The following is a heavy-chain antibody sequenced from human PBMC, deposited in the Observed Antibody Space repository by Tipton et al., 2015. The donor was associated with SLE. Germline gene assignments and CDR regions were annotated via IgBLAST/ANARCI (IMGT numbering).Heavy chain of an antibody. D-gene: IGHD1-26*01. J-gene: IGHJ4*02. Sequence: TLSLTCAVYGGSLSGNYWSWIRQPPGKGLECIGEINDSGRTNYHPSLESRATISIDTSKSQFSLKLTSVTAADTAVYYCARFQRGGTVYFDYWGQGTLVTVSS. CDR1: GGSLSGNY. CDR2: INDSGRT. V-gene: IGHV4-34*01. CDR3: ARFQRGGTVYFDY.